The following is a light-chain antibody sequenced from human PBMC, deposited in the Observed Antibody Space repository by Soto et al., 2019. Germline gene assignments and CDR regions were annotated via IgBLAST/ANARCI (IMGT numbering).Light chain of an antibody. V-gene: IGLV2-23*02. CDR3: CSYGGRNTFV. J-gene: IGLJ1*01. CDR2: EVS. Sequence: QSALAQPASVSGSPGQSITISCTGTSSDVGSYNLVSWYQQHPGKAPKLMIYEVSKRPSGVSNRFSGSKSGNTASLTISGLQVEDEADYSCCSYGGRNTFVFGSGTKVTVL. CDR1: SSDVGSYNL.